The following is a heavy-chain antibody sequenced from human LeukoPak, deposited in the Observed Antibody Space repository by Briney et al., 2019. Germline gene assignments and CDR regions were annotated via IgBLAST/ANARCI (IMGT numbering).Heavy chain of an antibody. Sequence: PSETLSLTCTVSGGSISTYYWSWIRQPPGTGLEWIGYIYYSGSTNYNPSLKSRVTISVDTSKNQFSLKLSSVTAADTAVYYCARREVTETDAFDIWGQGTMVTVSS. CDR3: ARREVTETDAFDI. CDR1: GGSISTYY. J-gene: IGHJ3*02. D-gene: IGHD4-23*01. CDR2: IYYSGST. V-gene: IGHV4-59*01.